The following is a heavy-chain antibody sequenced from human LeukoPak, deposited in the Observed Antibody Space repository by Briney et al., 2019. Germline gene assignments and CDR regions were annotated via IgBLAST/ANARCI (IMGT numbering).Heavy chain of an antibody. Sequence: GGSLRLSCAASGFTFSSYSMSWVRQAPGKGLQWVSSIIGSGGTTSYADSVKDWSTISRENTKNTLYLRMNSMRADDTAVYYCAKEGYGSGWIADFDYWGLGTLVTVSS. D-gene: IGHD6-25*01. CDR2: IIGSGGTT. V-gene: IGHV3-23*01. CDR1: GFTFSSYS. CDR3: AKEGYGSGWIADFDY. J-gene: IGHJ4*02.